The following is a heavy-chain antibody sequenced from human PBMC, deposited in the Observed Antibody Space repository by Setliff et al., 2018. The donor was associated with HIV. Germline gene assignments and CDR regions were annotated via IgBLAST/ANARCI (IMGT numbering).Heavy chain of an antibody. CDR2: FYYGGST. Sequence: SETLSLTCSVSGDSIGTYYWNWIRQTPGKRLEWIGFFYYGGSTDYNPALKNRVAISVDTSRNRVSLKMTSVTAADTAVYYCAKVFLFGIDVFDIWGQGTMVTVSS. CDR3: AKVFLFGIDVFDI. J-gene: IGHJ3*02. CDR1: GDSIGTYY. V-gene: IGHV4-59*01. D-gene: IGHD3-16*01.